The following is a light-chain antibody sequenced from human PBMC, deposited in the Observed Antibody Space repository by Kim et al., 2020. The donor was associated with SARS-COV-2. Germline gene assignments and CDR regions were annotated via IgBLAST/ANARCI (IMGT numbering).Light chain of an antibody. CDR3: QQYNDNPLT. CDR2: KAS. V-gene: IGKV1-5*03. CDR1: QSISSW. Sequence: ASVGDRVTITCRASQSISSWLAWYQQKPGKAPKLLVYKASSLESGVPSRFSASGSETEFSLTISSLQPDDFATYYCQQYNDNPLTFGGGTKVDIK. J-gene: IGKJ4*01.